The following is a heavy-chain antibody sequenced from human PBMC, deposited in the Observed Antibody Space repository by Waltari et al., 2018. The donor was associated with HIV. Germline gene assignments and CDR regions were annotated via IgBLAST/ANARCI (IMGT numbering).Heavy chain of an antibody. J-gene: IGHJ3*02. CDR2: IIGSPSYI. Sequence: EVQLVESGGGLVKPGGSLRLSCATSGFTFSSYSMNWVRQAPGKGLEWVSSIIGSPSYIYYADSVKGRFTISRDNAKNSLYLQMNSLRAEDTAVYYCARDPGGNYDSFAFDIWGQGTMVTVSS. D-gene: IGHD3-22*01. V-gene: IGHV3-21*01. CDR3: ARDPGGNYDSFAFDI. CDR1: GFTFSSYS.